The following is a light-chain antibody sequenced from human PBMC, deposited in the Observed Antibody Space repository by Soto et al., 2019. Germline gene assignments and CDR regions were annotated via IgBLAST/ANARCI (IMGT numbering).Light chain of an antibody. CDR1: PRLLHSDGKTY. Sequence: DIVMTQTPVWQSVTPGPPSSLSFQSSPRLLHSDGKTYLYWYLPHPCQSPPLLIYEVSNRFSGVPDRFSGSGSGTDFTLKISRVEAEDVGVYYCMQSIQLPLTFGGGTKVDIK. CDR2: EVS. J-gene: IGKJ4*01. CDR3: MQSIQLPLT. V-gene: IGKV2D-29*02.